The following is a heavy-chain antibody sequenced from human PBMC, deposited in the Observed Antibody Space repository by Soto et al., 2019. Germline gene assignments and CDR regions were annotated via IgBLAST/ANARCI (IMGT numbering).Heavy chain of an antibody. Sequence: GGSLRLSCAASGFTFSSYGMHWVRQAPGKGLEWVAVIWYDGSNKYYADSVKGRFTISRDNSKNTLYLQMNSLRAEDTDVYYSASXPXXXFWSXXXPEIXXYYYGMDVWCQGTTVTVSS. CDR1: GFTFSSYG. V-gene: IGHV3-33*01. D-gene: IGHD3-3*01. CDR2: IWYDGSNK. CDR3: ASXPXXXFWSXXXPEIXXYYYGMDV. J-gene: IGHJ6*02.